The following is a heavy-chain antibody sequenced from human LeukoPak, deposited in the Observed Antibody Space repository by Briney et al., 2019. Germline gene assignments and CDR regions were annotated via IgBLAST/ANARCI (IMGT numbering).Heavy chain of an antibody. J-gene: IGHJ4*02. CDR1: GFTFSDYG. CDR3: AKVLRFLEWLTDTYAFDY. Sequence: GGSLRLSCAASGFTFSDYGMNWVRQAPGKGLEWVSAISGSGGSTYYADSVKGRFTISRDNSKNTLYLQMNSLRAEDTAVYYCAKVLRFLEWLTDTYAFDYWGQGTLVTVSS. CDR2: ISGSGGST. V-gene: IGHV3-23*01. D-gene: IGHD3-3*01.